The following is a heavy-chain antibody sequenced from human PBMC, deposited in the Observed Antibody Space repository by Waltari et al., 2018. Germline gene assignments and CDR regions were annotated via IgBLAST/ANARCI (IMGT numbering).Heavy chain of an antibody. CDR1: GGSISSSSNY. CDR3: ARQSTE. J-gene: IGHJ4*02. CDR2: IDYRGTA. Sequence: QLQLQESGPGLVKPSETLSLTCTVSGGSISSSSNYWGWIRQPPGKGLEWIGSIDYRGTADYNPSLKGRVTISVDTSKNRFALKLSSVTAADTAVYYCARQSTEWGQGTLVTVSS. V-gene: IGHV4-39*01.